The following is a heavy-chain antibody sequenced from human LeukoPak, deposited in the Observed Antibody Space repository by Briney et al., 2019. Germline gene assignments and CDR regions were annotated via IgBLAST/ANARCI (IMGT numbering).Heavy chain of an antibody. CDR1: GYTFTGYY. CDR3: ARGSRTTVVTQTDFDY. D-gene: IGHD4-23*01. CDR2: INPNNGGT. Sequence: ASVKVSCKASGYTFTGYYVHWVRQAPGQGLEWMGWINPNNGGTNYAQKFQGRVTMTRDTSINTAYMELGRLRYDDLAVYYCARGSRTTVVTQTDFDYWGQGTLVAVSS. J-gene: IGHJ4*02. V-gene: IGHV1-2*02.